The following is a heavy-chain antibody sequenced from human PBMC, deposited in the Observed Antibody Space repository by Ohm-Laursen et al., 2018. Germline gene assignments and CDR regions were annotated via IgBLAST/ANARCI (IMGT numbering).Heavy chain of an antibody. V-gene: IGHV3-9*01. CDR1: GFTFDDYA. D-gene: IGHD6-13*01. J-gene: IGHJ6*02. CDR3: ARDKGIAAASYGMDV. CDR2: ISWNRGSI. Sequence: SLRLSCAASGFTFDDYAMHWVRQAPGKGLEWVSGISWNRGSIGYADSVKGRFTISRDNAKNSLYLQMNSLRAEDTAVYYCARDKGIAAASYGMDVWGQGTTVTVSS.